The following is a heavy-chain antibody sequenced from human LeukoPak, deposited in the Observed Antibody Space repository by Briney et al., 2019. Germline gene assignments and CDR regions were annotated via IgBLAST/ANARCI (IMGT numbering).Heavy chain of an antibody. CDR2: TNLNSGGL. CDR1: GYTFTYHH. D-gene: IGHD1-1*01. Sequence: SVKVSCKASGYTFTYHHIHWVRQAPGQGLEWMGLTNLNSGGLNYAQKFQGRVTMTRDTSINTAYMELSSLRSDDTAVYYCARDDGRFNTDYWGQGTLVTVSS. J-gene: IGHJ4*02. V-gene: IGHV1-2*02. CDR3: ARDDGRFNTDY.